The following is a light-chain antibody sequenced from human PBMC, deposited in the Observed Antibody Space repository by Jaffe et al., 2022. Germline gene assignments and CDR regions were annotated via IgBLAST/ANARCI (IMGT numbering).Light chain of an antibody. J-gene: IGKJ5*01. CDR2: GAS. Sequence: EIVMAQSPATLSVSPGERATLSCRASQSVSSNLAWYQQNPGQAPRLLIQGASTRATGIAARFSGGGSGTEFTLTISSLQSEDFAVYYCQQYNDWPPTFGQGTRLEIK. CDR3: QQYNDWPPT. V-gene: IGKV3-15*01. CDR1: QSVSSN.